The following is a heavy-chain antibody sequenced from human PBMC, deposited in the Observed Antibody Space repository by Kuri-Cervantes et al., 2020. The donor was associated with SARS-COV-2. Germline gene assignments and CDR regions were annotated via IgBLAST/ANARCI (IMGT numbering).Heavy chain of an antibody. D-gene: IGHD3-3*01. V-gene: IGHV1-2*02. CDR1: GYTFTGYY. J-gene: IGHJ2*01. CDR3: ARGYTIFGVVGYFDL. CDR2: INPNSGGT. Sequence: ASVKVSCKASGYTFTGYYMHWVRQAPGQGLEWMGWINPNSGGTNYAQKFQGRVTMTRDTSISTAYMELSRLRSDDTAVYYCARGYTIFGVVGYFDLWGRDTLVTVSS.